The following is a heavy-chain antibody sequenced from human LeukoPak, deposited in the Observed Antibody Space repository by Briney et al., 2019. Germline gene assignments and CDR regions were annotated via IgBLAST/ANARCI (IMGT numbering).Heavy chain of an antibody. Sequence: GGSLRLSCAASGFTFSSYWMHWVRQAPGKGLVWVSRINSDGSRTTYADSVKGRFTISRDNAKNTLYLQMNSLRAEDTAVYYCARDLELVYYDSSGYDYWGQGTLVIVSS. J-gene: IGHJ4*02. D-gene: IGHD3-22*01. CDR3: ARDLELVYYDSSGYDY. CDR1: GFTFSSYW. V-gene: IGHV3-74*01. CDR2: INSDGSRT.